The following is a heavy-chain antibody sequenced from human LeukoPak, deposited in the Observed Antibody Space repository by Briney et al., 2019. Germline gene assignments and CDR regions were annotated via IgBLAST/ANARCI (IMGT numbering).Heavy chain of an antibody. CDR1: GFTFSSYS. D-gene: IGHD3-22*01. Sequence: GGSLRLSCAASGFTFSSYSMNWVRQAPGKGLEWVSSISSSSSYIYYADSVKGRFTISRDNAKNSLYLQMNNLRAEDTAVYYCARSPYYYDSSGYSAFDIWGQGTMVTVSS. V-gene: IGHV3-21*01. CDR3: ARSPYYYDSSGYSAFDI. CDR2: ISSSSSYI. J-gene: IGHJ3*02.